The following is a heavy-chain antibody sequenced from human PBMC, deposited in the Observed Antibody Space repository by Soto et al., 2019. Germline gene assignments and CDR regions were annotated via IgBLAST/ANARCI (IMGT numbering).Heavy chain of an antibody. CDR1: GGSFSGYY. CDR3: ARATPKLVRSYYYMDV. Sequence: SETLSLTCAVYGGSFSGYYWSWIRQPPGKGLEWIGEINHSGSTNYNPSLKSRVTISVDTSKNQFSLKLSSVTAADTAVYYCARATPKLVRSYYYMDVWGKGTTVTVSS. CDR2: INHSGST. J-gene: IGHJ6*03. D-gene: IGHD3-22*01. V-gene: IGHV4-34*01.